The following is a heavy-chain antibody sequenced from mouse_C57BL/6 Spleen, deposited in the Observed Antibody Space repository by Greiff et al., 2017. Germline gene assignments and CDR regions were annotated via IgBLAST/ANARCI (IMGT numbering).Heavy chain of an antibody. V-gene: IGHV1-7*01. CDR2: INPSSGYT. CDR3: ARRGNYYGSSDWYFDV. D-gene: IGHD1-1*01. J-gene: IGHJ1*03. Sequence: VQLQQSGAELAKPGASVKLSCKASGYTFTSYWMHWVKQRPGQGLEWIGYINPSSGYTKYNQKFKDKATLTADKSSNTAYMQLSSLTYEDSAVYYCARRGNYYGSSDWYFDVWGTGTTVTVSS. CDR1: GYTFTSYW.